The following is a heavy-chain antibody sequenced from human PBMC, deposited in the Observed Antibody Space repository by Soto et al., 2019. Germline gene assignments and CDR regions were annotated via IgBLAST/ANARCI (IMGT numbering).Heavy chain of an antibody. D-gene: IGHD2-15*01. CDR1: GGTFSSYA. Sequence: SGGTFSSYAISWVRQAPGQGLEWMGGIIPIFGTANYAQKFQGRVTITADESTSTAYMELSSLRSEDTAVYYCARRGRAAAADFDYWGQGTLVTVSS. CDR2: IIPIFGTA. CDR3: ARRGRAAAADFDY. V-gene: IGHV1-69*01. J-gene: IGHJ4*02.